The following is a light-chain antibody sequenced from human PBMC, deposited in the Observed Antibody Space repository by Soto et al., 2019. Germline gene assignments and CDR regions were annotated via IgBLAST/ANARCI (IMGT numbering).Light chain of an antibody. V-gene: IGLV1-51*01. CDR2: DND. CDR3: GTCDNSLSAWV. CDR1: SSNIGNGY. J-gene: IGLJ3*02. Sequence: QSVLTQPPSVSAAPGQKVTISCSGSSSNIGNGYVSWYQQLPGTAPKLFIYDNDKRPSGIPDRFSGSKSGTSATLGITGLQTGDEADYYCGTCDNSLSAWVFGGGTKLTVL.